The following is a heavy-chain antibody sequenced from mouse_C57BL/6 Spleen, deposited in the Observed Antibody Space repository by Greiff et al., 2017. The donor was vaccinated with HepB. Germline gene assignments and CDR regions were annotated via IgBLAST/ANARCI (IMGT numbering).Heavy chain of an antibody. V-gene: IGHV1-64*01. CDR3: ASYGSRVPYYFDY. D-gene: IGHD1-1*01. Sequence: VQLQQSGAELVKPGASVKLSCKASGYTFTSYWMHWVKQRPGQGLEWIGMIHPNSGSTNYNEKFKSKATLTVDKSSSTAYMQLSSLTSEDSAVYYCASYGSRVPYYFDYWGQGTTLTVSS. CDR1: GYTFTSYW. CDR2: IHPNSGST. J-gene: IGHJ2*01.